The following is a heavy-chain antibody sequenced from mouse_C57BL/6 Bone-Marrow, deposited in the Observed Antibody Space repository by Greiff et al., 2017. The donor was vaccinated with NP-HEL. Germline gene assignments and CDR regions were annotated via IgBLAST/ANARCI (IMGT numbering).Heavy chain of an antibody. CDR1: GFTFSSYG. CDR3: ARHGITTRMYYFDY. CDR2: ISSGGSYT. J-gene: IGHJ2*01. Sequence: EVKVVESGGDLVKPGGSLKLSCAASGFTFSSYGMSWVRQTPDKRLEWVATISSGGSYTYYPDSVKGRFTISRDNAKNTLYLQMSSLKSEDTAMYYCARHGITTRMYYFDYWGQGTTLTVSS. D-gene: IGHD2-4*01. V-gene: IGHV5-6*01.